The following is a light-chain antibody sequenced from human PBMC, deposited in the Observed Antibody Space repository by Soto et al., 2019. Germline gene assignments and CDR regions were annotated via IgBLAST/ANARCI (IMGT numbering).Light chain of an antibody. CDR1: QSLNTD. J-gene: IGKJ5*01. Sequence: EILLTQSPASLSVSPGESATLSCRASQSLNTDLAWYQQKPGQAPRLLLYGAFTRATGTPTRFSGSGSGTEFTLTISSLQSKDFAIYYCQQYKSWPPITFGQGTRLE. CDR2: GAF. V-gene: IGKV3-15*01. CDR3: QQYKSWPPIT.